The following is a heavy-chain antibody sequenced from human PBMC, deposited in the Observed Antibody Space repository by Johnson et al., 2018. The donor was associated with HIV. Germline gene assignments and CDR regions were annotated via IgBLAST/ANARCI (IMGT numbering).Heavy chain of an antibody. Sequence: MLLVESGGGLVQPGGSLRLSCAASGFTFSSYWMSWVRQAPGKGLEWVSSISGGSTYFADSRKGRFTISRDNSKNTLYLQINSLRAEDTAVYYCARDQSSRQAFDISGQGTMVTVSS. CDR1: GFTFSSYW. J-gene: IGHJ3*02. CDR2: ISGGST. V-gene: IGHV3-38-3*01. D-gene: IGHD6-6*01. CDR3: ARDQSSRQAFDI.